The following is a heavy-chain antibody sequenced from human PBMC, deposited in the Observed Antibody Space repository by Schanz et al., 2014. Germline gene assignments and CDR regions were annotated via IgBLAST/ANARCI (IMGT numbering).Heavy chain of an antibody. J-gene: IGHJ6*02. CDR2: IATSSSTR. Sequence: EVQLLESGGGLVQPGGSLRLSCEASGFDFNSYSMNWVRQVPGKGLEWLSYIATSSSTRHYADSVKGRVTISRDNSENTLYLQMNSLSADDTAVFYCAKGMGYCSGGTCYDYYYYGLDVWGQGTTVTVSS. CDR1: GFDFNSYS. V-gene: IGHV3-48*01. D-gene: IGHD2-15*01. CDR3: AKGMGYCSGGTCYDYYYYGLDV.